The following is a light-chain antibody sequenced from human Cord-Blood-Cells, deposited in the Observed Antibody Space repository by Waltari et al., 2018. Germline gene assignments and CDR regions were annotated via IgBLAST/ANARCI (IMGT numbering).Light chain of an antibody. V-gene: IGKV3-11*01. Sequence: EIVLTQSPATLSLSPGERATLSCSASQGVSSYLAWYQQKPGQAPRLLIYDASNRATGIPARCSGSVSGTDFTLTISSLEPEDFAVYYCQQRSNWPWTFGPGTKVDIK. CDR1: QGVSSY. CDR3: QQRSNWPWT. CDR2: DAS. J-gene: IGKJ3*01.